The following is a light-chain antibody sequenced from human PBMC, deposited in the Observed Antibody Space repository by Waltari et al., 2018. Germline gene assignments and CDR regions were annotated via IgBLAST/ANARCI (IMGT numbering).Light chain of an antibody. CDR1: QSVGTY. V-gene: IGKV3-11*01. J-gene: IGKJ2*01. Sequence: EIVLTQSPATLSLSPGETATLSCRASQSVGTYLAWYQQKPGQAPRLLIYDASNRATGIPARFRGSGSGTDFTLTISGLEAEDFAVYYCQQRSSWTPHTFGQGARLEIK. CDR3: QQRSSWTPHT. CDR2: DAS.